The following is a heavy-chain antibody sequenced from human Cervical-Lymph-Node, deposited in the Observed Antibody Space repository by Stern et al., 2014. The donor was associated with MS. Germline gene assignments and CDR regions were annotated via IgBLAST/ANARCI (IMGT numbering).Heavy chain of an antibody. J-gene: IGHJ5*02. D-gene: IGHD2-2*01. CDR2: IRRKAKSHAT. CDR3: TRTARGCSTTSCLDP. CDR1: GFTFSGAV. V-gene: IGHV3-73*01. Sequence: EMQLVESGGGLVQPGGSLKLSCAASGFTFSGAVLHGVRQASGKGLEWIGRIRRKAKSHATTYAASVEGRFTIARDDSKNTAYLQMNSLKTDDTAVYYCTRTARGCSTTSCLDPWGQGTLVIVS.